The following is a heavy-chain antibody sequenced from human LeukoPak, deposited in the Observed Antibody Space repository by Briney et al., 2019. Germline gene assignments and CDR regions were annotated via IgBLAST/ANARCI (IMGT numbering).Heavy chain of an antibody. CDR1: GDSISSYY. Sequence: SETLSLTCSVSGDSISSYYWSWIRQPPGKGLEWIGYIYYSGSTNYNPSLKSRVTISVDTSKNQFSLRLSSVTPADTAVYYCASRYSYGYGFWYFDLWGRGTLVTVSS. CDR3: ASRYSYGYGFWYFDL. D-gene: IGHD5-18*01. V-gene: IGHV4-59*01. J-gene: IGHJ2*01. CDR2: IYYSGST.